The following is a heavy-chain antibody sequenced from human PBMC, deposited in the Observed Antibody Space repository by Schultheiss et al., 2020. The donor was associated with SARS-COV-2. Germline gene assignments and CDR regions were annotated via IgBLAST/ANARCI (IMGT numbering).Heavy chain of an antibody. Sequence: SETLSLTCTVSGGSISSYYWSWIRQPPGKGLEWIGYIYYSGSTNYNPSLKSRVTISVDTSKNQFSLKLSSVTAADTAVYYCARGRRRQLVDSKPHYFDYWGQGTLVTVSS. CDR1: GGSISSYY. V-gene: IGHV4-59*12. D-gene: IGHD6-6*01. CDR2: IYYSGST. CDR3: ARGRRRQLVDSKPHYFDY. J-gene: IGHJ4*02.